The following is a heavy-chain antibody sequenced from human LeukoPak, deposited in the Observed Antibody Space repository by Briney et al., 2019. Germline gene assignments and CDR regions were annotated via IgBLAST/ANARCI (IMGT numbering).Heavy chain of an antibody. V-gene: IGHV3-23*01. J-gene: IGHJ4*02. CDR2: ISGSGGST. CDR1: GFTFSSYA. CDR3: AAHDGVSSGLDY. D-gene: IGHD6-25*01. Sequence: GGSLRLSCAASGFTFSSYAMSWVRQAPGKGLEWVSAISGSGGSTYYADSVKGRFTISRDNSKNTLYLQMNSLRAEDTAVYYCAAHDGVSSGLDYWGQGTLVTVSS.